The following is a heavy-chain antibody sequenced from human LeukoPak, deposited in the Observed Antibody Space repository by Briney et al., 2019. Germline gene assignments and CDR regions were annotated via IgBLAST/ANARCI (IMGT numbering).Heavy chain of an antibody. V-gene: IGHV3-74*01. CDR1: GFTFGTYW. CDR2: MNSDGSSI. D-gene: IGHD3-22*01. Sequence: GGSLRLSCAASGFTFGTYWMHWVRQAPGKGLEWVSRMNSDGSSISYADSVKGRFTISRDNAKNTLYLQMNSLRAEDTAVYYCARVGSYDSSGYYAYLQHWGQGTLVTVSS. CDR3: ARVGSYDSSGYYAYLQH. J-gene: IGHJ1*01.